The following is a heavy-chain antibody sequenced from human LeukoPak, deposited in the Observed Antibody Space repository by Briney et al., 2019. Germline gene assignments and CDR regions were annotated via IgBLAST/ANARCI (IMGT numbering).Heavy chain of an antibody. V-gene: IGHV4-59*01. D-gene: IGHD5-18*01. CDR3: AREGNGYNYGSSAFDI. CDR2: IYYTGST. CDR1: GGSISSYY. Sequence: SETLSLTCTVSGGSISSYYWSWIRQPAGKGLEWIGYIYYTGSTNYNPSLKSRVTISVDATKNQLSLKLNSVTAADTAVYYCAREGNGYNYGSSAFDIWGQGTMVTVSS. J-gene: IGHJ3*02.